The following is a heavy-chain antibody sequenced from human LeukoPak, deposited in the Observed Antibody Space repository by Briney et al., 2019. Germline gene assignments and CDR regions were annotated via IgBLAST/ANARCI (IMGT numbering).Heavy chain of an antibody. V-gene: IGHV3-53*01. CDR1: GFTVSSNY. CDR2: IYSGGST. D-gene: IGHD6-19*01. J-gene: IGHJ6*02. Sequence: GGSLRLSCAASGFTVSSNYMSWVRQAPGKGLQWVSVIYSGGSTYYADSVKGRFTISRDNSKNTLHLQMNSLRAEDTAVYYCARGLAVAGYYYGMDVWGQGTTVTVSS. CDR3: ARGLAVAGYYYGMDV.